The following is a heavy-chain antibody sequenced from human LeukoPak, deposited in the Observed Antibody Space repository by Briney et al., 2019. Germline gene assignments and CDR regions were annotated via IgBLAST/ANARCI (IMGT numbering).Heavy chain of an antibody. J-gene: IGHJ4*02. CDR2: INTNTGNP. V-gene: IGHV7-4-1*02. Sequence: ASVKVSCKASGYTFTSYGISWVRQAPGQGLEWMGWINTNTGNPTYAQGFTGRFVFSLDTSVSTAYLQISSLKAEDTAVYYCARAEDIVVVPAAIIDYWGQGTLVTVSS. D-gene: IGHD2-2*02. CDR3: ARAEDIVVVPAAIIDY. CDR1: GYTFTSYG.